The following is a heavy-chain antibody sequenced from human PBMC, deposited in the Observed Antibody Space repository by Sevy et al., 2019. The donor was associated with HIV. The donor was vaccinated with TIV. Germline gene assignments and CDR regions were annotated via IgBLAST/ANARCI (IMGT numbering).Heavy chain of an antibody. J-gene: IGHJ6*02. CDR1: GFIFSTYT. Sequence: GGSLRLSCAASGFIFSTYTMTWVRQAPGKGLEWVSGISGSGGATYYAESVEGRFTISRDNSRETLYVQMNSLRVEDTAVYYCAKGDRTFYGMDVWGQGTTVTVSS. CDR3: AKGDRTFYGMDV. D-gene: IGHD3-16*01. CDR2: ISGSGGAT. V-gene: IGHV3-23*01.